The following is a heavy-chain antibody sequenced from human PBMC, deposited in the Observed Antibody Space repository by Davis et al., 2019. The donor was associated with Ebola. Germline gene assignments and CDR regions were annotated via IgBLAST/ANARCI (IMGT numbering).Heavy chain of an antibody. CDR1: GFTFSNYA. CDR2: ITGSDGST. Sequence: GESLKISCAASGFTFSNYAMTWVRQAPGKGLEWVSGITGSDGSTYCADSVKGRFTISRDNSKNTLYLQMNSLRAEDTAVYYCAKDRTSSSWYESGYWGQGTLVTVSS. V-gene: IGHV3-23*01. CDR3: AKDRTSSSWYESGY. J-gene: IGHJ4*02. D-gene: IGHD6-13*01.